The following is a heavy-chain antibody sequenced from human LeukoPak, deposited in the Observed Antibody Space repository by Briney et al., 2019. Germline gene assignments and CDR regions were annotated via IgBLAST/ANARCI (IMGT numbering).Heavy chain of an antibody. D-gene: IGHD5-18*01. CDR2: IHHFGRT. J-gene: IGHJ4*02. CDR3: ARGLWTQPGLVPFNY. Sequence: PSETLSLTCSVSGDSIISYYWNWLRQAPGKGLEWIGNIHHFGRTEYNSSLRSRVTMFLDSSKNQCSLKLTSVTPTDTAVYYCARGLWTQPGLVPFNYWGQGILVTVSS. V-gene: IGHV4-59*01. CDR1: GDSIISYY.